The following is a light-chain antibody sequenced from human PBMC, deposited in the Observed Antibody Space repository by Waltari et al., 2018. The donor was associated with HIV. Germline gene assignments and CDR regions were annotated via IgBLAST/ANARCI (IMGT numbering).Light chain of an antibody. V-gene: IGLV2-8*01. J-gene: IGLJ2*01. Sequence: QSALTQPPSASGSLGQSVTISCTGTSSDVGGYNYVSWYQQLPGKTPKLMIYEVSKRPSGVPDRFSGSKSGNTASLTVSGLQAEDEADYYCTSYAGSNNVVFGGGTKLTVL. CDR1: SSDVGGYNY. CDR3: TSYAGSNNVV. CDR2: EVS.